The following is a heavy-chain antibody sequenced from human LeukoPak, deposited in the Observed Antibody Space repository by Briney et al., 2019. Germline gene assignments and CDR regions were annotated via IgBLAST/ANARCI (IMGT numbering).Heavy chain of an antibody. CDR1: GYTFSSNW. D-gene: IGHD2-8*02. CDR2: IYPGDSDT. V-gene: IGHV5-51*01. J-gene: IGHJ4*02. CDR3: ARSTGETGPFDY. Sequence: GESLKISCKVSGYTFSSNWIGWVRPMPGKGLEWMGIIYPGDSDTRYSPSFQGQVTISADKSISTAYLQWSSLKASDTAMYYCARSTGETGPFDYWGQGTLVTVSS.